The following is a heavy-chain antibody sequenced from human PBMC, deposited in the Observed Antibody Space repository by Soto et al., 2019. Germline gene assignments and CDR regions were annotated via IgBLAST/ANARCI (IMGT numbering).Heavy chain of an antibody. J-gene: IGHJ4*02. Sequence: QVQLVQSGAEVKKPGASVKVSCKASGYTFTSYAMHWVRQAPGQRLEWMGWINAGNGNTKYSQKFQGRVTITRDTSASTAYMELSRLRSEETAVYYCARAGSLWYWGQGTLVTVSS. V-gene: IGHV1-3*01. CDR3: ARAGSLWY. D-gene: IGHD3-10*01. CDR1: GYTFTSYA. CDR2: INAGNGNT.